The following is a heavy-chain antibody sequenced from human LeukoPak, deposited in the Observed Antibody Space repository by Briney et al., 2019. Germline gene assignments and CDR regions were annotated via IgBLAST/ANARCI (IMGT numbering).Heavy chain of an antibody. D-gene: IGHD6-13*01. CDR3: ARDSSRTFDY. V-gene: IGHV4-4*07. CDR1: GASISSYY. J-gene: IGHJ4*02. Sequence: SETLSLTCTVSGASISSYYWSWIRQPAGKGLVCIGRVYPSGSINYNPSLKSRVTMSVDTSKNQFSLNLSSLTAADTAVYYCARDSSRTFDYWGQGTLVTVSS. CDR2: VYPSGSI.